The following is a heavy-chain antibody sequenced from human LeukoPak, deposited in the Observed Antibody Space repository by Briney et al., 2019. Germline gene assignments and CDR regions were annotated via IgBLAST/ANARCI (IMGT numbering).Heavy chain of an antibody. J-gene: IGHJ4*02. CDR3: ASRGYTYGYTY. Sequence: TSETLSLTCAVYGGSFSGYYWSWIRQPPGKGLEWIGEINHSGSTNYNPSLKGRVTISVDTSKNQFSLNLSSVTAADTAVYYCASRGYTYGYTYWGQGTLVTVSS. CDR1: GGSFSGYY. V-gene: IGHV4-34*01. D-gene: IGHD5-18*01. CDR2: INHSGST.